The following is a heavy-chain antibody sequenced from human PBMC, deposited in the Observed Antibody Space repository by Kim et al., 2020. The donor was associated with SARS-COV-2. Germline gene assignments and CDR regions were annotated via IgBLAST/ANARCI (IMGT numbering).Heavy chain of an antibody. J-gene: IGHJ4*02. CDR2: IYYSGST. V-gene: IGHV4-59*01. CDR1: GGSISSYY. Sequence: SETLSLTCTVSGGSISSYYWSWIRQPPGKGLEWIGYIYYSGSTNYNPSLKSRVTISVDTSKNQFSLKLSSVTAADTAVYYCARGGYDFWSGYRFDYWGQGTLVTVSS. D-gene: IGHD3-3*01. CDR3: ARGGYDFWSGYRFDY.